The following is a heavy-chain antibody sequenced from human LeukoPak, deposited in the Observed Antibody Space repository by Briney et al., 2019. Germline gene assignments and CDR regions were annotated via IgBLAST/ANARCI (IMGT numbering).Heavy chain of an antibody. Sequence: PGGSLRLSCAASGFTFSSYAMHWVRQAPGKGLEWVAVISYDGSNKYYADSVKGRFTISRDNSKNTLYLQMNSLRAEDTAVYYCARRGSTGTGSYFFEYWGQGLLVTVSS. J-gene: IGHJ4*02. CDR3: ARRGSTGTGSYFFEY. V-gene: IGHV3-30*07. CDR1: GFTFSSYA. D-gene: IGHD3-16*01. CDR2: ISYDGSNK.